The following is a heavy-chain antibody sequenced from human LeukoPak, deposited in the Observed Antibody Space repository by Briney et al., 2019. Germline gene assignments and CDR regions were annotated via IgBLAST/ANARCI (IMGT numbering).Heavy chain of an antibody. CDR3: ARRTGEGNFDY. CDR2: ISSNGGST. D-gene: IGHD7-27*01. V-gene: IGHV3-64*01. CDR1: GFTFSSYA. J-gene: IGHJ4*02. Sequence: GGSLRLSCAASGFTFSSYAMHWVRQAPGKGLEYVSAISSNGGSTYYANSAKGRFTISRDNSKNTLYLQMGSLRAEDMAVYYCARRTGEGNFDYWGQGTLVTVSS.